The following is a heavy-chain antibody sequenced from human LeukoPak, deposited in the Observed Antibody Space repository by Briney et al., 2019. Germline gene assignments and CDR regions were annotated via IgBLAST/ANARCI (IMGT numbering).Heavy chain of an antibody. D-gene: IGHD5-24*01. CDR2: IYYSGST. V-gene: IGHV4-59*11. Sequence: PSETLSLTCTVSGGSISSHYWSWIRQPPGKGLEWIGYIYYSGSTNYNPSLKSRVTISVDTSKNQFSLKLSSLTAADTAVYYCARDEIWGQGTLVTVSS. CDR3: ARDEI. CDR1: GGSISSHY. J-gene: IGHJ4*02.